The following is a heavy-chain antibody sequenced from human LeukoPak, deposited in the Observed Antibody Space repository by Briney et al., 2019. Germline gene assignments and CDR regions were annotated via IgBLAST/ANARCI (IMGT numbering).Heavy chain of an antibody. CDR1: GYTLTELS. J-gene: IGHJ5*02. D-gene: IGHD2-15*01. V-gene: IGHV1-24*01. Sequence: ASVKVSCKVSGYTLTELSMHWVRQAPGKGLEWMGGFDPEDGETIYAQKFQGRVTMTEDTSTDTAYMELSSLRSEDTAVYYCVTDRYCSGGSCYSGVDWFDPWGQGTLVTVSS. CDR3: VTDRYCSGGSCYSGVDWFDP. CDR2: FDPEDGET.